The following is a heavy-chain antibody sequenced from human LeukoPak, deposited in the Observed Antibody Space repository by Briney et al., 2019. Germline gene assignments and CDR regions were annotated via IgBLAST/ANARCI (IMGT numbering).Heavy chain of an antibody. V-gene: IGHV3-30*02. CDR2: IRYDGSNK. J-gene: IGHJ4*02. CDR1: GFTFSSYG. Sequence: GGSLRPSCAASGFTFSSYGTHWVRQAPGKGLEWVAFIRYDGSNKYYADSVKGRSTISRDNSKNTLYLQMNSLRAEDTAVYYCAKDAYSYGYFDYWGQGTLVTVSS. CDR3: AKDAYSYGYFDY. D-gene: IGHD5-18*01.